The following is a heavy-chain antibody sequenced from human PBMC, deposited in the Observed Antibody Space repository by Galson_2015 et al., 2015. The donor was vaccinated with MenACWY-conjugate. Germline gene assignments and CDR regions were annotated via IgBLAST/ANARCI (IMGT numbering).Heavy chain of an antibody. Sequence: SLRLSCAASGFPFSSHEMNWVRQAPGKGLEWVSYISTSDSSMFYADSVKGRFTISRDTAKNLLYLQMNGLRAEDTAVYYCVRGGYCSGATCYPYNAFDIWGQGTLVTVSS. CDR3: VRGGYCSGATCYPYNAFDI. J-gene: IGHJ3*02. CDR2: ISTSDSSM. CDR1: GFPFSSHE. V-gene: IGHV3-48*03. D-gene: IGHD2-15*01.